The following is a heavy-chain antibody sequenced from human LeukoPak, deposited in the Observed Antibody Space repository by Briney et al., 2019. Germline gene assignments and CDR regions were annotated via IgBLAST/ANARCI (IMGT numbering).Heavy chain of an antibody. CDR2: IYYSGTT. J-gene: IGHJ6*02. V-gene: IGHV4-30-4*01. CDR1: GGSISSGDYY. CDR3: ARDVRATIDYYYYYGMDV. D-gene: IGHD5-12*01. Sequence: SETLSLTCTVSGGSISSGDYYWSWIRQPPWKGLEWIGYIYYSGTTYYNPSLKSRVTKSVDTSKNQFSLKLSSVTAADTAVYYCARDVRATIDYYYYYGMDVWGQGTTVTVSS.